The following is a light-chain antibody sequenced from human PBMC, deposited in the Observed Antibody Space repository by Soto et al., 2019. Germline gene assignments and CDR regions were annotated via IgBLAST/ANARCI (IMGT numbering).Light chain of an antibody. CDR2: EVS. V-gene: IGLV2-8*01. Sequence: QSALTQPPSASGSPGQSVTISCTGSSSDVGGYNFVSWYQLHPGKAPKLMIYEVSKRPSGVPDRFSGSKSGNTASLTVSGLQPDDEADYYCSSYADSNNYVFGTGTKLTVL. CDR1: SSDVGGYNF. CDR3: SSYADSNNYV. J-gene: IGLJ1*01.